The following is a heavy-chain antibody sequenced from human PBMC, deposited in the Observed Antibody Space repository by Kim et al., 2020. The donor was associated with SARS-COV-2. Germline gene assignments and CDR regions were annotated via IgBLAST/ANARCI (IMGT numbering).Heavy chain of an antibody. V-gene: IGHV1-46*01. Sequence: ASVKVSCKASGYTFTSYYMHWVRQAPGQGLEWMGIINPSGGRTSYAQKFQGRVTMSRDTSTSTVYMELSSLRSEDTAVYYCARVYGSGSYYDYYYYGMDVWGQGTTVTVSS. J-gene: IGHJ6*02. D-gene: IGHD3-10*01. CDR3: ARVYGSGSYYDYYYYGMDV. CDR1: GYTFTSYY. CDR2: INPSGGRT.